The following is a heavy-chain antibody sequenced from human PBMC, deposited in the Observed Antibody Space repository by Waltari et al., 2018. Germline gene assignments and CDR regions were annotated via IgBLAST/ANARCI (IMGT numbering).Heavy chain of an antibody. CDR3: ARDLNTRGVIDP. CDR2: RSCKSGGT. J-gene: IGHJ5*02. D-gene: IGHD1-1*01. V-gene: IGHV1-2*02. Sequence: QGQLVQSGAEVKKPGASVKVSCRASGYTFTDYFIHWVRQAPGHGLEWVGWRSCKSGGTKYADTFQGRVIMTRDTSIATVYMELTALTSDDTAIYYCARDLNTRGVIDPWGQGSLVTVSS. CDR1: GYTFTDYF.